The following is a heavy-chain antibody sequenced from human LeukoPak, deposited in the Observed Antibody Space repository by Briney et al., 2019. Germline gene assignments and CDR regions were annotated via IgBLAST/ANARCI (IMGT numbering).Heavy chain of an antibody. D-gene: IGHD1-26*01. Sequence: PGGSLRLSCVASGFTFSRYSMNWVRQAPGKAPEWVSCISSSSNYKWDADSVKGRFTISRDNAKNSLYLQVSSLRAEDTAVYYCASSYSGTYYAFDYWGQGTLVTVSS. V-gene: IGHV3-21*01. J-gene: IGHJ4*02. CDR3: ASSYSGTYYAFDY. CDR1: GFTFSRYS. CDR2: ISSSSNYK.